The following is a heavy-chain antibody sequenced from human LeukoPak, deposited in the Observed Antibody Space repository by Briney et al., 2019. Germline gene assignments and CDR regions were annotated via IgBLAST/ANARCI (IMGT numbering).Heavy chain of an antibody. CDR2: IYSGGST. D-gene: IGHD6-19*01. J-gene: IGHJ4*02. CDR3: ARVGSGWLTFDY. V-gene: IGHV3-53*01. Sequence: GGSLRLSCAASGFTVSSSYMSWVRQAPGKGLEWVSVIYSGGSTYYADSVKGRFTISRDNSKNTLYLQMNSLRAEDTAVYYCARVGSGWLTFDYWGQGTLVTVSS. CDR1: GFTVSSSY.